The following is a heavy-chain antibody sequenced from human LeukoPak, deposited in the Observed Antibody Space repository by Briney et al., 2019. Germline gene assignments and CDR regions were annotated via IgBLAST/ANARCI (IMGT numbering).Heavy chain of an antibody. CDR1: GGTFSSYA. Sequence: GASVKVSCKASGGTFSSYAISWVRQAPGQRLEWMGRIIPILGIANYAQKFQGRVTITADKSTSTAYMELSSLRSEDTAVYYCATAPEDSSWYEDYWGQGTLVTVSS. J-gene: IGHJ4*02. CDR2: IIPILGIA. CDR3: ATAPEDSSWYEDY. V-gene: IGHV1-69*04. D-gene: IGHD6-13*01.